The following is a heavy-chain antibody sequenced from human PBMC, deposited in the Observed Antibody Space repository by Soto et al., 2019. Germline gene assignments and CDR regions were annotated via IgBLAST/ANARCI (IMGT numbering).Heavy chain of an antibody. V-gene: IGHV3-48*03. D-gene: IGHD3-10*01. CDR2: IGGSGSTK. J-gene: IGHJ4*02. CDR3: ARDVSAFPPGFFAY. Sequence: GGSLRLSCVASGFTFSRFEMNWVRQAPGKGLEWLSYIGGSGSTKYYADSVKGRFTISRDNAKDSLYLQMNSLRAEDTAIYYCARDVSAFPPGFFAYWGQGTPVTVSS. CDR1: GFTFSRFE.